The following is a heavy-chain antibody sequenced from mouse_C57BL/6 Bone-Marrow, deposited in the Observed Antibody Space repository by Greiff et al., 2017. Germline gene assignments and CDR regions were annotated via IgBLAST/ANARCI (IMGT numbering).Heavy chain of an antibody. CDR2: IDPSDSYT. V-gene: IGHV1-69*01. J-gene: IGHJ3*01. CDR1: GYTFTSYW. D-gene: IGHD2-2*01. CDR3: AREGYGGPAY. Sequence: VQLQQPGAELVMPGASVKLSCKASGYTFTSYWMHWVKQRPGQGLEWIGEIDPSDSYTNYNQKFKGKSTLTVDKSSSTAYMQLSSLTSADSAVYDCAREGYGGPAYWGQGTLVTVSA.